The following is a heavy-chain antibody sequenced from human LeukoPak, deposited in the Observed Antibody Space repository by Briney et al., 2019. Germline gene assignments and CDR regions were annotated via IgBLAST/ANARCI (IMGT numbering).Heavy chain of an antibody. CDR1: GYTFTSYY. CDR3: ASLFSSGPLGGP. V-gene: IGHV1-46*01. CDR2: INPSGGST. D-gene: IGHD3-22*01. Sequence: EASVKVSCTASGYTFTSYYMHWVRQAPGQGLEWMGIINPSGGSTSYAQKFQGRVTMTRDTSTSTVYMELSSLRSEDTAVYYCASLFSSGPLGGPWGQGTLVTVSS. J-gene: IGHJ5*02.